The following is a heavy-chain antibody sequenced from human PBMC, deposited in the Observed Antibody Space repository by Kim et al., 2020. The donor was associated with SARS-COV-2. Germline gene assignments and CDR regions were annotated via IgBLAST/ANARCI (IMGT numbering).Heavy chain of an antibody. Sequence: GGSLRLSCAASGFTFSSYGMHWVRQAPGKGLEWVAVISYDGSNKYYADSVKGRFTISRDNSKNTLYLQMNSLRAEDTAVYYCAKDGEDGDGYGFDYWGQGTLVTVSS. D-gene: IGHD5-12*01. V-gene: IGHV3-30*18. CDR2: ISYDGSNK. CDR3: AKDGEDGDGYGFDY. J-gene: IGHJ4*02. CDR1: GFTFSSYG.